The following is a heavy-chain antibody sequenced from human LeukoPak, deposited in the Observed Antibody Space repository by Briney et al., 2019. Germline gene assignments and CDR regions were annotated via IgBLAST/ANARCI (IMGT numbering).Heavy chain of an antibody. D-gene: IGHD3-22*01. CDR1: GFTFSSYA. Sequence: PGGSLRLSCAASGFTFSSYAMSWVRQAPGKGLEWVSAISGSGGSTYYADSVKGRFTISRDNSKNTLYLQMNSLRAEDTAVYYCAKERDYYDSGGYYNGGFDPWGQGTLVTVSS. CDR2: ISGSGGST. CDR3: AKERDYYDSGGYYNGGFDP. J-gene: IGHJ5*02. V-gene: IGHV3-23*01.